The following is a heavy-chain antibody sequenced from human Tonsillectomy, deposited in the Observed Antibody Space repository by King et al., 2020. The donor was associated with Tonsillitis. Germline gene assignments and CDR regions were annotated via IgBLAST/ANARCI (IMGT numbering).Heavy chain of an antibody. CDR1: GFTFSKAW. J-gene: IGHJ4*02. Sequence: VQLVESGGGLVKPGGSLRLSCVPSGFTFSKAWMTWVRQAPGKGLEWVGRIKSKTDGGTTDYAAPVKGRFTISRDDSKNTLYLQMNSLKTEDTAMYFCTTDLRGCGCNDSTPALIDCWGQGTLVTVSS. CDR3: TTDLRGCGCNDSTPALIDC. CDR2: IKSKTDGGTT. D-gene: IGHD5-12*01. V-gene: IGHV3-15*01.